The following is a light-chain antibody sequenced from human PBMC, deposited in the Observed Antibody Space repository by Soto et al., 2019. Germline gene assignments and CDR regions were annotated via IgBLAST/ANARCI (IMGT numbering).Light chain of an antibody. Sequence: QSVLTQPPSVSAAPGLRVTISCTGSSSNIGAGYDVHWYQQLPGTAPKLLIYGNNNRPSGVPDRFSGSKSGTSGSLAITGLQAEDEAEYYCQSYDSSLNTYVFGTGTKLTVL. J-gene: IGLJ1*01. V-gene: IGLV1-40*01. CDR2: GNN. CDR1: SSNIGAGYD. CDR3: QSYDSSLNTYV.